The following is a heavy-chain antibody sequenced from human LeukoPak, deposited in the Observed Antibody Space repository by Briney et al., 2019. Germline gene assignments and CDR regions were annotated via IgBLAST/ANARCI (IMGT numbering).Heavy chain of an antibody. CDR3: AKRGLDPNTKQWLVGNRGSYYFDY. CDR1: GFTFSSYA. D-gene: IGHD6-19*01. CDR2: INGSGGTT. V-gene: IGHV3-23*01. J-gene: IGHJ4*02. Sequence: WGSLTLSCAASGFTFSSYAMSWVRQPPGKGLEWVSGINGSGGTTYNPDPMKRRFTIFRDNAKNTLYLQMNTLRAEDTAVYYCAKRGLDPNTKQWLVGNRGSYYFDYWGQGTLVTVFS.